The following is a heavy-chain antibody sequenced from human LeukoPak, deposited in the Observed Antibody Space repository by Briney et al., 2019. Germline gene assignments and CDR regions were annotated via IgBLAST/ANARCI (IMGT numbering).Heavy chain of an antibody. J-gene: IGHJ4*02. V-gene: IGHV3-66*02. D-gene: IGHD3-22*01. CDR1: GFTVSSNY. Sequence: AGGSLRLSCAASGFTVSSNYMSWVRQAPGKGLEWVSVIYSGGSTYYADSVKGRFTISRDNSKNTLYLQMNSLRAEDTAAYYCARDRSYYDSSGYYNYYFDYWGQGTLVTVSS. CDR2: IYSGGST. CDR3: ARDRSYYDSSGYYNYYFDY.